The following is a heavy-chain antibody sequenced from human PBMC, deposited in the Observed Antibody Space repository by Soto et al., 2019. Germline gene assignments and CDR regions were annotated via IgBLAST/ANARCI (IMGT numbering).Heavy chain of an antibody. CDR1: GGYFSGYY. CDR3: ARARGRSSGWGAYYYYGLDV. V-gene: IGHV4-34*01. Sequence: SETLSLTCAVYGGYFSGYYWTWIRQPPGKGLEWIGQINHGGSTIYNPSLKSRVTMSIDTSKNQFSLRLTSVTAAETGVYYCARARGRSSGWGAYYYYGLDVWGQGTTVTVSS. J-gene: IGHJ6*02. CDR2: INHGGST. D-gene: IGHD6-19*01.